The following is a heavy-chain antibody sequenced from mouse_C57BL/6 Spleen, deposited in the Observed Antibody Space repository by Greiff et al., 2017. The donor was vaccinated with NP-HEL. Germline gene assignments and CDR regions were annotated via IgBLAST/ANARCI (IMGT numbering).Heavy chain of an antibody. CDR2: INPSNGGT. CDR3: ARERVYYGSSYGWFAY. D-gene: IGHD1-1*01. Sequence: QVQLKQPGTELVKPGASVKLSCKASGYTFTSYWMHWVKQRPGQGLEWIGNINPSNGGTNYNEKFKSKATLTVDKSSSTAYMQLSSLTSEDSAVYYCARERVYYGSSYGWFAYWGQGTLVTVSA. CDR1: GYTFTSYW. V-gene: IGHV1-53*01. J-gene: IGHJ3*01.